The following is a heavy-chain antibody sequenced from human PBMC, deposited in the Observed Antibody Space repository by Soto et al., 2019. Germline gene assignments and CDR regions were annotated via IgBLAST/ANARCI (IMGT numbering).Heavy chain of an antibody. CDR3: AKEGAHYYYYAMDV. CDR1: GVTFITHA. CDR2: INGGGGDT. Sequence: RLSCAASGVTFITHAMSWVGHAPGKGLEWVSVINGGGGDTYYADSVKGRFTISRENSKNTLYLQMKSLRAEDTALYYCAKEGAHYYYYAMDVWGHGTTVTVSS. J-gene: IGHJ6*02. V-gene: IGHV3-23*01.